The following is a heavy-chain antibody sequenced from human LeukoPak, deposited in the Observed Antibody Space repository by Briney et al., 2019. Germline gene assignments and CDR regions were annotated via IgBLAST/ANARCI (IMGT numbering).Heavy chain of an antibody. CDR3: ARDSSGPLY. CDR1: GFTVSNNY. D-gene: IGHD6-19*01. CDR2: IYSSGGT. Sequence: GGSLRLSCAASGFTVSNNYLSWVRQAPGKGLEWVSVIYSSGGTYYADSVKGRFTISRDNSKNTLYLQMNSLRAEDTAVYYCARDSSGPLYWGQGTLVTVSS. J-gene: IGHJ4*02. V-gene: IGHV3-66*01.